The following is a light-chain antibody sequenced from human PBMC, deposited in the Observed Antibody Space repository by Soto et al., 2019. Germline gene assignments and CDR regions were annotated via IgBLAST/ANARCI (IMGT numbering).Light chain of an antibody. CDR1: QGISNY. Sequence: DIQMTQSPSSLSASVGDRVTITCRASQGISNYLAWYQQKPGQVPNLLISAASTLRSGVPSRFSGSGSGTAVTLTISSLQPEDVATYYGQKYNKAPPFTFGGGTKVEIK. CDR2: AAS. V-gene: IGKV1-27*01. CDR3: QKYNKAPPFT. J-gene: IGKJ4*01.